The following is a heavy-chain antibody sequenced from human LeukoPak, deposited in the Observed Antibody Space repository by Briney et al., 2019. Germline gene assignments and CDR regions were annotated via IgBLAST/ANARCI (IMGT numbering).Heavy chain of an antibody. CDR2: IYTGGST. D-gene: IGHD1-26*01. J-gene: IGHJ3*02. Sequence: GGSLRLSCAASGFTVSSNYMSWVRQAPGKGLEWVSVIYTGGSTYYADSVKGRFTISRDNSKNTLYLQMNSLRAEDTAVYYCARARGSGSYTRGAFDIWGQGTMVTVSS. CDR1: GFTVSSNY. CDR3: ARARGSGSYTRGAFDI. V-gene: IGHV3-66*01.